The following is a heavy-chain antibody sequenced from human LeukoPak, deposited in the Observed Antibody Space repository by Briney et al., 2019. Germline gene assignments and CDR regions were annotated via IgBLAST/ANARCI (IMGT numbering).Heavy chain of an antibody. CDR1: GGSISSYY. V-gene: IGHV4-59*08. CDR2: IYYSGST. D-gene: IGHD2-21*02. J-gene: IGHJ4*02. CDR3: ARVGSTAPADY. Sequence: ASETLSLTCTVSGGSISSYYWSWIRQPPGKGLEWIGYIYYSGSTYYNPSLKSRVTISVDTSKNQFSLKLSSVTAADTAVYYCARVGSTAPADYWGQGTLVTVSS.